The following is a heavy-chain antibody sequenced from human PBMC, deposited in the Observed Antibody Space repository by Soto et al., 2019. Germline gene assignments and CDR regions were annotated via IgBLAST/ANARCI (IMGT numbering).Heavy chain of an antibody. D-gene: IGHD6-13*01. Sequence: PSETLSLTCTVSGGSVSSGSYYWSWIRQHPGRGLEWIGYIYYTGNTYYNPSLKSRLAISVDTSKNQFSLKLTSVTAADTAVYYCARGIATAAGSGMDVWGQGTTVTVSS. J-gene: IGHJ6*02. CDR1: GGSVSSGSYY. CDR2: IYYTGNT. CDR3: ARGIATAAGSGMDV. V-gene: IGHV4-31*03.